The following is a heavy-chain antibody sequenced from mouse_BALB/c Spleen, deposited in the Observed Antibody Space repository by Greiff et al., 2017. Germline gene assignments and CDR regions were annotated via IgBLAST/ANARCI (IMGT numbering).Heavy chain of an antibody. J-gene: IGHJ4*01. CDR3: ARITGTYAMDY. Sequence: VQLQQPGAELVKPGASVKLSCKASGYTFTSYWMHWVKQRPGQGLEWIGEINPSNGRTNYNEKFKSKATLTVDKSSSTAYMQLSSLTSEDSAVYYCARITGTYAMDYWGQGTSVTVSS. D-gene: IGHD4-1*01. V-gene: IGHV1S81*02. CDR1: GYTFTSYW. CDR2: INPSNGRT.